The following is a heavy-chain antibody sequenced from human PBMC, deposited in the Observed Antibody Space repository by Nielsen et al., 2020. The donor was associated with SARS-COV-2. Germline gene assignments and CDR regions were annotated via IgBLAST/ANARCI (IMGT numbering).Heavy chain of an antibody. D-gene: IGHD3-3*01. CDR1: GFTFSGSA. V-gene: IGHV3-73*01. J-gene: IGHJ6*03. CDR2: IRSKANSYAT. CDR3: TRGTISNYYYYYMDV. Sequence: GGSLRLSCAASGFTFSGSAMHWVRQASGKGLEWVGRIRSKANSYATAYAASVKGRFTISRDDSKNTAYLQMNSLKTEDTAVYYCTRGTISNYYYYYMDVWGKGTTVTVSS.